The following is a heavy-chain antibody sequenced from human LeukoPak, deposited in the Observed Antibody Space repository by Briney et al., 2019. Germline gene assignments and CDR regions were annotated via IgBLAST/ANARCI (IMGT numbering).Heavy chain of an antibody. CDR1: GYSFTTYD. V-gene: IGHV1-8*01. CDR2: MHPNSGNT. J-gene: IGHJ4*02. D-gene: IGHD6-13*01. Sequence: ASVTVSFKASGYSFTTYDLNWVRQAAGQGLEWMGWMHPNSGNTGNAQKFQGRVTMTKNTSISTAYMELTSLTSEDTAVYFCARIAAPGNRRLNFWGQGTLVTVSS. CDR3: ARIAAPGNRRLNF.